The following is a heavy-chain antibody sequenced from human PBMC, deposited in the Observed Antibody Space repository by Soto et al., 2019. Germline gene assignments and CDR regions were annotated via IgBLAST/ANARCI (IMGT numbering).Heavy chain of an antibody. Sequence: SETLSLTCTVSGGSISSYYWSWIRQPPGKGLEWIGYIYYSGSTNYNPSLKSRVTISVDTSKNQFSLKLSSVTAADTAVYYCARVYYDILTGYYYFDYWGQGTLVTVSS. V-gene: IGHV4-59*01. CDR2: IYYSGST. CDR1: GGSISSYY. J-gene: IGHJ4*02. CDR3: ARVYYDILTGYYYFDY. D-gene: IGHD3-9*01.